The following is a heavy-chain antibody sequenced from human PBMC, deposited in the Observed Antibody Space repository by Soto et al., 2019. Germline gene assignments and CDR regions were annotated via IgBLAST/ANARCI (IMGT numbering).Heavy chain of an antibody. J-gene: IGHJ4*02. CDR3: ARRRSWSDHNFDY. CDR1: GYSFTSYW. Sequence: HGESLKISCKGSGYSFTSYWISWVRQMPGKGLEWMGRIGPSDSYTNYSPSFQGHVTISADKSISTAYLQWSSLKASDTAMYYCARRRSWSDHNFDYWGQGTLVTVSS. V-gene: IGHV5-10-1*01. CDR2: IGPSDSYT. D-gene: IGHD2-15*01.